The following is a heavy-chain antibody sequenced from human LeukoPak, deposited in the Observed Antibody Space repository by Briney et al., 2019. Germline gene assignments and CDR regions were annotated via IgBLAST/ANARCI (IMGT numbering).Heavy chain of an antibody. V-gene: IGHV3-48*02. CDR2: ISSSSSTI. Sequence: GGSLRLSCAASGFTFSSYSMNWVRQAPGKGLEWVSCISSSSSTIYYADSVKGRFTISRDNAKNSLYLQMNSLRDEDTAVYYCARVVEYCGGDCFDAFDIWGQGTMVTVSS. CDR1: GFTFSSYS. J-gene: IGHJ3*02. D-gene: IGHD2-21*02. CDR3: ARVVEYCGGDCFDAFDI.